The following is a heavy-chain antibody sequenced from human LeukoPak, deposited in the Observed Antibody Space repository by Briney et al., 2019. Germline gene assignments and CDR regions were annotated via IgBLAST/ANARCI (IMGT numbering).Heavy chain of an antibody. CDR1: GGSFSGYY. CDR3: ARDWSRYAY. D-gene: IGHD3-16*01. Sequence: SETLSLTCAVYGGSFSGYYWSWLRQPPGKGLEWIGSFSCSGSTYYNPSLKSRVTISVDTSKSQFSLYMDSVTAADTAVYYCARDWSRYAYWGQGTLVTVSS. V-gene: IGHV4-34*11. J-gene: IGHJ4*02. CDR2: FSCSGST.